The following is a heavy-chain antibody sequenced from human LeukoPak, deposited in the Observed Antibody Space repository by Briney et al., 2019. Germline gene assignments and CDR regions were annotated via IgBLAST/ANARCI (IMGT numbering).Heavy chain of an antibody. CDR1: GGSFSGYY. V-gene: IGHV4-34*01. CDR2: INHSGST. D-gene: IGHD2-2*01. J-gene: IGHJ3*02. Sequence: SETLSVTCAVYGGSFSGYYWSWIRQPPGKGLEWIGEINHSGSTNYNPSLKSRVTISVYTSKNQFSLKLSSVTAADTAVYYCARLPDIVVVPAAPDAFDIWGQGTMVTVSS. CDR3: ARLPDIVVVPAAPDAFDI.